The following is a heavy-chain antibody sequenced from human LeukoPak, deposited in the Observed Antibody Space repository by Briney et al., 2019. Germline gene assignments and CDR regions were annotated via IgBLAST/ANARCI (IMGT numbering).Heavy chain of an antibody. Sequence: ASVKVSCKASGYTFTGYHMHWVRQAPGQGLEWMGWINPNSGGTNYAQKFQGRVTMTRDTSISTAYMELSRLRSDDTAVYYCARGYGDRYYYYMDVWGKGTTVTVSS. CDR2: INPNSGGT. CDR3: ARGYGDRYYYYMDV. CDR1: GYTFTGYH. J-gene: IGHJ6*03. V-gene: IGHV1-2*02. D-gene: IGHD4-17*01.